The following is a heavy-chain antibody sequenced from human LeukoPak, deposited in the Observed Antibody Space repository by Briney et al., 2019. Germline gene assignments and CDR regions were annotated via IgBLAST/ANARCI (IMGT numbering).Heavy chain of an antibody. CDR2: TYYRSKWHT. Sequence: SQTLSLTCAISGDSVSTNSAAWNCIRQSPSRGLEWLGRTYYRSKWHTDYAVSVKSRITFKPDTSKNQCSLQMRSVTPEDTAVYYCARGVWDIVVVSASRAYYYYMAVWGKGTTVTVS. CDR3: ARGVWDIVVVSASRAYYYYMAV. D-gene: IGHD2-2*01. J-gene: IGHJ6*03. V-gene: IGHV6-1*01. CDR1: GDSVSTNSAA.